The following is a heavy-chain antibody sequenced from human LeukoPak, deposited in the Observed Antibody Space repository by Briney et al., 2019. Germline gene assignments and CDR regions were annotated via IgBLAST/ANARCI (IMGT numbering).Heavy chain of an antibody. CDR1: GGSISSYY. CDR3: ARGEPRIAARRRARSPRFDY. D-gene: IGHD6-6*01. Sequence: SETLSLACTVSGGSISSYYWSWIRQSPGKGLECIGYIHYTGSTNYNPSLKSRVTISVETSKNQFSLKLKSVTAADTAVYYCARGEPRIAARRRARSPRFDYWGQGTLVTVSS. V-gene: IGHV4-59*12. CDR2: IHYTGST. J-gene: IGHJ4*02.